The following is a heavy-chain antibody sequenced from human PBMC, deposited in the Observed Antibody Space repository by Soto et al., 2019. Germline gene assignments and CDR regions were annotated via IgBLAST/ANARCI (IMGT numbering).Heavy chain of an antibody. V-gene: IGHV1-69*13. CDR2: IIPIFGTA. D-gene: IGHD5-18*01. J-gene: IGHJ4*02. CDR3: ARDARGYSYGHFDY. Sequence: SVKVSCKASGGTFSSYAISWVRQAPGQGLEWMGGIIPIFGTANYAQKFQGRVSITADESTSTAYMELSSLRSEDTAVYYCARDARGYSYGHFDYWGQGTLVTVSS. CDR1: GGTFSSYA.